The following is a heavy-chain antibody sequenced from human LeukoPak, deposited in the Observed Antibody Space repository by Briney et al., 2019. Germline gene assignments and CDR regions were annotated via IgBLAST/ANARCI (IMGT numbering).Heavy chain of an antibody. Sequence: ASVKVSCKASGYTFTGYYMHWERQAPGQGLEWMGWINPNSGGTNYAQKFQGRVTMTRDTSISTAYMELSRLRSDDTAVYYCAREGIGRRYCSSTSCYRMGYWGQGTLVTVSS. V-gene: IGHV1-2*02. CDR1: GYTFTGYY. CDR3: AREGIGRRYCSSTSCYRMGY. D-gene: IGHD2-2*02. J-gene: IGHJ4*02. CDR2: INPNSGGT.